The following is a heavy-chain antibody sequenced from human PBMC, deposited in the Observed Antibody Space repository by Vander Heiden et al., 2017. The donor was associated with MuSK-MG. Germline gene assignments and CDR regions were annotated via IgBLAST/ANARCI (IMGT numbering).Heavy chain of an antibody. D-gene: IGHD4-17*01. CDR3: ASAVTSLYYYGMDV. Sequence: QVQLQQWGAGLLKPSETLSLTCAVYGGSFSGYYWRRLRQPPGKGMAWTGEINHSGSTNYNPSLKSRVTISVDTSKNQFSLKLSSVTAADTAVYYCASAVTSLYYYGMDVWGQGTTVTVSS. CDR1: GGSFSGYY. J-gene: IGHJ6*02. CDR2: INHSGST. V-gene: IGHV4-34*01.